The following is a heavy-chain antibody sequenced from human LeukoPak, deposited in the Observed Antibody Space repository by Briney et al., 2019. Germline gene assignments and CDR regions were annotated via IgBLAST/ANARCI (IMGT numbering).Heavy chain of an antibody. CDR1: GFSFSTYW. CDR3: ARGGLEPVDY. Sequence: GGSLTLSCAASGFSFSTYWMHWVRQAPGKGLVWVSRINPDGSSASYADSVKGRFTISRDNAKNTLYLQMSSLRADDTAVYYCARGGLEPVDYWGQGTLVTVSS. CDR2: INPDGSSA. V-gene: IGHV3-74*01. D-gene: IGHD1-1*01. J-gene: IGHJ4*02.